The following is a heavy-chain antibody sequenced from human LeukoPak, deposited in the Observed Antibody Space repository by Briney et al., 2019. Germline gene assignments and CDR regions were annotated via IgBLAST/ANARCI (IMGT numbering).Heavy chain of an antibody. V-gene: IGHV3-23*01. CDR2: ISNSGGTT. Sequence: GGSLRLSCAASGFTFSSYVMTWVRQAPGKGLEWVSGISNSGGTTYYADSVKGRFTISKDNSRKTVNLQMDSLRAEDTAIYYCTRWGAGGLTLDYWGQGVLVTVSS. CDR1: GFTFSSYV. CDR3: TRWGAGGLTLDY. D-gene: IGHD3-16*01. J-gene: IGHJ4*02.